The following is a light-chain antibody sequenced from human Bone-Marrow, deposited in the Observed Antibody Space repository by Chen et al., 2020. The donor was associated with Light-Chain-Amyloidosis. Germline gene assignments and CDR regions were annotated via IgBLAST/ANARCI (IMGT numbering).Light chain of an antibody. J-gene: IGLJ3*02. CDR3: AVWDDDFNTPV. V-gene: IGLV1-36*01. Sequence: QSVLTQPPSVSEAPRQRVTISCSGSSSNIGINPVNWYQHIPGQAPKLLFYYDDLVSSGFSDQFSGSKSGSSASLAIIGLQSEDEADYSCAVWDDDFNTPVFGGGTKLTVL. CDR1: SSNIGINP. CDR2: YDD.